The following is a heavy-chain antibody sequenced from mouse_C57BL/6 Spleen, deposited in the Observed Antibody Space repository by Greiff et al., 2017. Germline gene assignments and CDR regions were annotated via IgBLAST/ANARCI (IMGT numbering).Heavy chain of an antibody. CDR3: ARDYPWAMDY. J-gene: IGHJ4*01. Sequence: QVQGVESGPELVKPGASVKISCKASGYAFSSSWMNWVKQRPGKGLEWIGRIYPGDGDTNYNGKFKGKATLTADKSSSTAYMQLSSLTSEDSAVYFCARDYPWAMDYWGQGTSVTVSS. CDR1: GYAFSSSW. V-gene: IGHV1-82*01. CDR2: IYPGDGDT. D-gene: IGHD2-4*01.